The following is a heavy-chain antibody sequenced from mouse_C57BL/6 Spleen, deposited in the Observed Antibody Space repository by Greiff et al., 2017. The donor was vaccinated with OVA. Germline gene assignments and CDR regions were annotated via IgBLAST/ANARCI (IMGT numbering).Heavy chain of an antibody. J-gene: IGHJ2*01. V-gene: IGHV14-1*01. Sequence: VHVKQSGAELVRPGASVKLSCTASGFNIKDYYMHWVKQRPEQGLEWIGRIDPEDGDTEYAPKFQGKATMTADTSSNTAYLQLSSLTSEDTAVYYCTTTGYLYYFDYWGQGTTLTVSS. D-gene: IGHD3-2*02. CDR2: IDPEDGDT. CDR3: TTTGYLYYFDY. CDR1: GFNIKDYY.